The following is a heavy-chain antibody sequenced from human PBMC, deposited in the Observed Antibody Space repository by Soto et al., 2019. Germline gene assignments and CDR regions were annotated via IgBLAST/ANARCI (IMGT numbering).Heavy chain of an antibody. Sequence: EVQLLESGGGLVQPGGSLRLSCAASGFTFSNYAMSWVRQAAGKGLEWVSTISGSGGSTYYADSVKGRFTISRDNSKNTLYLQMNSLRVEDTAVYFCAKAQLLWSGPPDYYYYYGMDVWGQATTVTVSS. J-gene: IGHJ6*02. CDR1: GFTFSNYA. D-gene: IGHD3-10*01. V-gene: IGHV3-23*01. CDR2: ISGSGGST. CDR3: AKAQLLWSGPPDYYYYYGMDV.